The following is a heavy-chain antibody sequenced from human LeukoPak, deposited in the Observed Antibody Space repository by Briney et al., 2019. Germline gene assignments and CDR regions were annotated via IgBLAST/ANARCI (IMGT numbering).Heavy chain of an antibody. D-gene: IGHD2-21*02. CDR3: TKLGLLAYCGGDCRGMDV. CDR2: ISGSGDSI. J-gene: IGHJ6*02. CDR1: GFAFNTYA. V-gene: IGHV3-23*01. Sequence: GGPLRLSCAASGFAFNTYAMSWVRQAPGKGLEWVSVISGSGDSIFYADSVKGRFTISRDNSRSTLYLQMNSLRVEDTAVYYCTKLGLLAYCGGDCRGMDVWGQGTTVTVSS.